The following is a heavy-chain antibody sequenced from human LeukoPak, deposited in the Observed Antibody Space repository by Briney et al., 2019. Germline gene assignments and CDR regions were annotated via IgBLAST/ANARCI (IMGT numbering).Heavy chain of an antibody. CDR1: GGSISSTSYY. Sequence: SETLSLTCTVSGGSISSTSYYWGWIRQPPGKGLEWIGSIYYSGSTYYNPSLKSRVTISVDTSKNQFSLKLSSVTAADTAVYYCARREWGLFSEYMDVWGKGTTVTVSS. D-gene: IGHD3-3*01. CDR3: ARREWGLFSEYMDV. J-gene: IGHJ6*03. CDR2: IYYSGST. V-gene: IGHV4-39*07.